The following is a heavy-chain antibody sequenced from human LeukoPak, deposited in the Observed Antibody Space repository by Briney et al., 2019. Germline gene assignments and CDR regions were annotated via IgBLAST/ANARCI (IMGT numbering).Heavy chain of an antibody. D-gene: IGHD1-14*01. CDR2: INPNSGGT. CDR3: ARNSARSRYWWFDP. V-gene: IGHV1-2*06. J-gene: IGHJ5*02. CDR1: GYTFTGYY. Sequence: ASVKVSCKASGYTFTGYYMHWVRQAPGQGLEWMGRINPNSGGTNYAQKFQGRVTMTRDTSISTAYIELSRLRSDDTAVYYCARNSARSRYWWFDPWGQGTLVTVSS.